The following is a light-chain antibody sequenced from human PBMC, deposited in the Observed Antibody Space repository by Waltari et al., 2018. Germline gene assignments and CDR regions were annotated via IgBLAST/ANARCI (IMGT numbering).Light chain of an antibody. CDR2: EVS. CDR3: SSYTSSSTRVV. J-gene: IGLJ2*01. Sequence: QSALTQPASVSGSPGQSITISCTGTRSDVGGYNSVSWYQQHPGKAPKLMIYEVSNRPSGVSNRFSGSKSGNTASLTISGLQAEDEADYYCSSYTSSSTRVVFGGGTKLTVL. V-gene: IGLV2-14*01. CDR1: RSDVGGYNS.